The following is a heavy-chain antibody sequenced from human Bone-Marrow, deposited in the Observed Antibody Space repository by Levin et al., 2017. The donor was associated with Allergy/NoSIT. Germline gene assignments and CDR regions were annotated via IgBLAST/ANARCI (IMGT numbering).Heavy chain of an antibody. D-gene: IGHD2-21*01. J-gene: IGHJ6*02. V-gene: IGHV3-53*01. CDR2: IYSGGTT. CDR3: ARGEGNAISDYYYPTDV. Sequence: GGSLRLSCAAFGFSVSSNYMTWVSQTPGKGLEWVSIIYSGGTTYYADSVKGRFTISRDYSKNTVYLQMNSLRAEDTAVYYCARGEGNAISDYYYPTDVWGQGTTVTVSS. CDR1: GFSVSSNY.